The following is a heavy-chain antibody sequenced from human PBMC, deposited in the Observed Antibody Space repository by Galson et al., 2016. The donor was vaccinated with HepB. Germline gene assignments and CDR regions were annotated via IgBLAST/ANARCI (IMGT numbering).Heavy chain of an antibody. CDR2: VSEDGSRV. J-gene: IGHJ4*02. V-gene: IGHV3-74*01. CDR3: SRDFTGARDS. D-gene: IGHD7-27*01. Sequence: SLRLSCAASGFILSNNWMHWVRQAPGKGLVWVARVSEDGSRVDHADSVGGLFSISRDIAKNTLYLQMNSLRVDHTAVYYCSRDFTGARDSWGQGTLVTVSS. CDR1: GFILSNNW.